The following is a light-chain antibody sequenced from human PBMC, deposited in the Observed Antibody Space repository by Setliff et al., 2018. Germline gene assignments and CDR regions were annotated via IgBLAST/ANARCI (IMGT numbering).Light chain of an antibody. V-gene: IGLV2-23*02. Sequence: QSALTQPRSVSGSPGQSVTISCTGTSSDVGSYNLVSWYQQHPGKAPKLMIYEVSKRPSGVSNRFSGSKSGNTASLTISGLQAEDEADYYCCSYAGSPYVFGTGTKVTVL. CDR3: CSYAGSPYV. CDR2: EVS. J-gene: IGLJ1*01. CDR1: SSDVGSYNL.